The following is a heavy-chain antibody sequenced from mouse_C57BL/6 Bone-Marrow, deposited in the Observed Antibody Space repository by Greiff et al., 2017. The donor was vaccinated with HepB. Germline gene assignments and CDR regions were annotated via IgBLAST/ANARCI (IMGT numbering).Heavy chain of an antibody. D-gene: IGHD2-1*01. Sequence: VQLKQSGPELVKPGASVKIRGKASGYTFTDYKRDGVKKSHGKSLEWIGDINPNNGGTIYNQKFKGKATLTVDKSSSTAYMELRSLTSEDTAVYYCARYGNYEAMDYWGQGTSVTVSS. CDR3: ARYGNYEAMDY. CDR2: INPNNGGT. V-gene: IGHV1-18*01. CDR1: GYTFTDYK. J-gene: IGHJ4*01.